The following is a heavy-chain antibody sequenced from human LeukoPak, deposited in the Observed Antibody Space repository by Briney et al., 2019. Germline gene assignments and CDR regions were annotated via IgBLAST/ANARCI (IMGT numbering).Heavy chain of an antibody. J-gene: IGHJ4*02. CDR3: AKDRYSSSWRPYDY. CDR2: ISSSSSYI. Sequence: GGSLRLSCAASGFTFSSYGMHWVRQAPGKGLEWVSSISSSSSYIYYADSVKGRFTISRDNAKNSLYLQMNSLRAEDTAVYYCAKDRYSSSWRPYDYWGQGTLVAVSS. V-gene: IGHV3-21*01. D-gene: IGHD6-13*01. CDR1: GFTFSSYG.